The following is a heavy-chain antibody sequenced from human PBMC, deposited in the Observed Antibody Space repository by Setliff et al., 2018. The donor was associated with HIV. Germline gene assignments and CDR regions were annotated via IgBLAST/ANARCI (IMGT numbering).Heavy chain of an antibody. Sequence: PSETLSLTCTVSDDSISSNYWSWIRQSAGKGLEWVGRIYTGGRTNYNPSLKGRVTMSVDTSKNQFSLNLSSVTAADTAVYYCARDRMPMASWVPDKWGQGTLVNVSS. CDR2: IYTGGRT. D-gene: IGHD2-2*01. V-gene: IGHV4-4*07. CDR1: DDSISSNY. J-gene: IGHJ4*02. CDR3: ARDRMPMASWVPDK.